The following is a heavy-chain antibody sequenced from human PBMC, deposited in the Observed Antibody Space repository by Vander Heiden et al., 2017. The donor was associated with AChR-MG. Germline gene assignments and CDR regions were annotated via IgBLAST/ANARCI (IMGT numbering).Heavy chain of an antibody. CDR3: ARAPSLNYDFWSSSRGRWFDP. D-gene: IGHD3-3*01. CDR1: GYTFTSYD. J-gene: IGHJ5*02. Sequence: QVQLVQSGAEVKKLGASVKVSCKASGYTFTSYDINWVRQATGQGLEWMGWMNPNSGNTGYAQKFQGRVTMTRNTSISTAYMELSSLRSEDTAVYYCARAPSLNYDFWSSSRGRWFDPWGQGTLVTVSS. CDR2: MNPNSGNT. V-gene: IGHV1-8*01.